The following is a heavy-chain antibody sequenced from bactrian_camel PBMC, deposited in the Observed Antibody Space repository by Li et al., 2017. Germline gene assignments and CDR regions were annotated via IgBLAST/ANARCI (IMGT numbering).Heavy chain of an antibody. D-gene: IGHD1*01. J-gene: IGHJ7*01. CDR1: GFTFSDYA. V-gene: IGHV3S7*01. CDR2: IYSGGSNT. Sequence: HVQLVESGGGLVQPGGSLRPSCAASGFTFSDYAMSWVRQAPGKGLEWVSSIYSGGSNTYYADSVKGRFTISRDNAKNTVYLQLNSLRSEDTAMYYCAKIRNGWSAYVGMDYWGKGTQVTVS.